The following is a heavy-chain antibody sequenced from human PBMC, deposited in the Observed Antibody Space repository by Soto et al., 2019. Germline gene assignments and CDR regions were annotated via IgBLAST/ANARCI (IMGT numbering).Heavy chain of an antibody. Sequence: SETLSLTCTVSGGSITSGDYYWTWIRQHPGKALEWIGYIYYSGSTYYDPSLESRITMSVDMSKNQFSLKLTSVTAADTAVYYCARGTQWDLSDYYFDFWGQGTLVTVSS. V-gene: IGHV4-31*03. CDR1: GGSITSGDYY. CDR2: IYYSGST. J-gene: IGHJ4*02. D-gene: IGHD1-26*01. CDR3: ARGTQWDLSDYYFDF.